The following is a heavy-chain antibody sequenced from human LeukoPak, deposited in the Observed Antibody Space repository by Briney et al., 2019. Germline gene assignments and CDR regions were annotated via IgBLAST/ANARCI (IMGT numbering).Heavy chain of an antibody. J-gene: IGHJ3*02. CDR2: ISWDGDIT. V-gene: IGHV3-43*01. Sequence: PGGSLRLSCAVSGFTFDDYLIHWVRHAPGKGLEWVSLISWDGDITYYADCVKGRFTISRDNSKNSLYLQMNSLRTEDTALYYCAKARGLIGGAFDIWGQGTVVTVSS. CDR3: AKARGLIGGAFDI. CDR1: GFTFDDYL. D-gene: IGHD3-22*01.